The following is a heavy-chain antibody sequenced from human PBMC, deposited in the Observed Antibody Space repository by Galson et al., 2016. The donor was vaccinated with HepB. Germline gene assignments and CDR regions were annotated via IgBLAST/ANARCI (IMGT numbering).Heavy chain of an antibody. V-gene: IGHV3-74*01. D-gene: IGHD3-9*01. CDR2: INSVGSSR. Sequence: SLRLSCAASGFTFSRYWMHWVRQVPGKGLVWVSRINSVGSSRNYADSVKGRFTISRDNAESTLYLQMNSLRVEDTALYYCAVSMGGAFDWYDYLDYWGQETLVAGTS. CDR3: AVSMGGAFDWYDYLDY. CDR1: GFTFSRYW. J-gene: IGHJ4*02.